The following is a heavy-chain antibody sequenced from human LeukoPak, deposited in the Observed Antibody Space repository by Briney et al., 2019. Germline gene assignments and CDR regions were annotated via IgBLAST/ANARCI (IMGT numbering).Heavy chain of an antibody. CDR3: AKWGLPYSSSWYYGEPNFDY. V-gene: IGHV3-30*02. Sequence: PGGSLRLSCAASGFTFNYYGMHWVRQAPGMGLEWVSFIRYDGSNQYSADSVKGRFTISRDNSKNTLYLQMNSLRAEDTAVYYCAKWGLPYSSSWYYGEPNFDYWGQGTLVTVSS. J-gene: IGHJ4*02. CDR1: GFTFNYYG. D-gene: IGHD6-13*01. CDR2: IRYDGSNQ.